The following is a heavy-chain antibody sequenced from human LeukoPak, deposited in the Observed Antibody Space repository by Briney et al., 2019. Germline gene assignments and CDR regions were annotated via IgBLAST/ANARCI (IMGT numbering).Heavy chain of an antibody. J-gene: IGHJ3*02. CDR2: ISAYNGNT. D-gene: IGHD3-9*01. CDR1: GYTFTSYG. CDR3: ARVVERYFYWGAGGTHAFDI. Sequence: ASVKVSCKASGYTFTSYGISWVRQAPGQGLEWMGWISAYNGNTNYAQKLQGRVTMTTDTSTSTAYMELRSLRSDDTAVYYCARVVERYFYWGAGGTHAFDIWGQGTMVTVSS. V-gene: IGHV1-18*04.